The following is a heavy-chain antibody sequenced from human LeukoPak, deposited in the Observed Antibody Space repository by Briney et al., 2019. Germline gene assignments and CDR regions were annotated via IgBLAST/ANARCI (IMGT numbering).Heavy chain of an antibody. Sequence: SETLSLTCTVSGASIDAYYWSWIRQTPGKELTWIGFVHSSGTTKHNPSPKGRVTISVDTSKNQFSLKISSVTPADTAVYFCARDYPWFDSWGQGTLVTVSS. J-gene: IGHJ5*01. V-gene: IGHV4-59*01. D-gene: IGHD3-16*02. CDR3: ARDYPWFDS. CDR1: GASIDAYY. CDR2: VHSSGTT.